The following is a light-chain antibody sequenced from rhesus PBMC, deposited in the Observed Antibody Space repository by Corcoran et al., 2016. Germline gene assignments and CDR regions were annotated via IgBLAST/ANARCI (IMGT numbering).Light chain of an antibody. CDR3: QQYDDLPYS. Sequence: DIQMTQSPSSLSASVGDKVTITCHASQGISSWLACYQQKPGKAPKPLINYASSSQSGVPSRFSGSGSGTDDTLTISSLQPEDFATYYCQQYDDLPYSFGQGTKVEIK. CDR1: QGISSW. V-gene: IGKV1-19*01. J-gene: IGKJ2*01. CDR2: YAS.